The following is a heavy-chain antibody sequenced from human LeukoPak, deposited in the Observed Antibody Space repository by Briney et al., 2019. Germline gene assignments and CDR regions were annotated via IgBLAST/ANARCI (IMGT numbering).Heavy chain of an antibody. V-gene: IGHV3-30*03. CDR3: TRVGSTDSPHAFDI. J-gene: IGHJ3*02. CDR2: ISYDGSNK. D-gene: IGHD3-22*01. Sequence: PGRSLRLSCAASGFTFSSYGMHWVRQAPDKGLEWVAIISYDGSNKFFADSVKGRFTISRDNSMNTLYLQMNSLRTEDTAVYYCTRVGSTDSPHAFDIWGQGTTVTVSS. CDR1: GFTFSSYG.